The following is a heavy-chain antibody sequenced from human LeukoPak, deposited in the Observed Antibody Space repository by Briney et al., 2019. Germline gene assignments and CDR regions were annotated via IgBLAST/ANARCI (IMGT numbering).Heavy chain of an antibody. V-gene: IGHV1-8*03. Sequence: ASVKVSCKASGYTFTSYDINWVRQATGQGLEWMGWMNPKSGNTGYAQKFQGRVTITRNTSISTAYMELSSLRSEDTAVYYCARVNYDILTGYSLAHWGQGTLVTVSS. CDR3: ARVNYDILTGYSLAH. J-gene: IGHJ4*02. CDR2: MNPKSGNT. CDR1: GYTFTSYD. D-gene: IGHD3-9*01.